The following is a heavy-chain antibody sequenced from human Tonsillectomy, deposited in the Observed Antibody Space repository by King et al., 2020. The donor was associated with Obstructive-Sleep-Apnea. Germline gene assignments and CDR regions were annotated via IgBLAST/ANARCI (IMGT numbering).Heavy chain of an antibody. V-gene: IGHV3-15*01. CDR1: GITFSNAP. CDR3: TSRAY. Sequence: VQLVESGGGLVKPGGSLRLSCAASGITFSNAPMNWVRQGPGKGLEWVGRIKTKTDGGTTDYAAPVKGRFTISRDDSKNMLFLQMNSLKTDDTAVYYCTSRAYWGQGTLVTVSS. CDR2: IKTKTDGGTT. J-gene: IGHJ4*02.